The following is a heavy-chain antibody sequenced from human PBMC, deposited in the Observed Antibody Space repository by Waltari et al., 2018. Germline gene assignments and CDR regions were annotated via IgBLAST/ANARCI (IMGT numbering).Heavy chain of an antibody. Sequence: QVQLVQSGAEVKKPGASVKVSCTPSGYTFTSYDINWVRQTTGNGLEWMGWMNPNSGNTGYAQKFQGRVTMTRNTSISTAYMELSSLRSEDTAVYYCARGWYNWNSLPYYYYMDVWGKGTTVTVSS. J-gene: IGHJ6*03. V-gene: IGHV1-8*01. CDR2: MNPNSGNT. CDR1: GYTFTSYD. CDR3: ARGWYNWNSLPYYYYMDV. D-gene: IGHD1-7*01.